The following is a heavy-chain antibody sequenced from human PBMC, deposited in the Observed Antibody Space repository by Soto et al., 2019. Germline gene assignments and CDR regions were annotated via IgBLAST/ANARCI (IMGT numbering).Heavy chain of an antibody. CDR3: ARRLYSYLDY. J-gene: IGHJ4*02. CDR2: IYYSGST. V-gene: IGHV4-59*08. D-gene: IGHD5-18*01. CDR1: GGSISSYY. Sequence: SETLSLTCTVSGGSISSYYWSWIRQPPGKGLEWIGYIYYSGSTNYNPSLKSRVTISVDTSKNQFSLKLSSVTAADTAVYYCARRLYSYLDYWGQGTLVTVSS.